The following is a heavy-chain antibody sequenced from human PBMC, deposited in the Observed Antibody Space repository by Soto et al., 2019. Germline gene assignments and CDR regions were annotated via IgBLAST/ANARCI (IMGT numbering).Heavy chain of an antibody. J-gene: IGHJ4*02. CDR1: GFTFSSYS. CDR3: ARPFGYSRGGHDY. V-gene: IGHV3-21*01. D-gene: IGHD6-19*01. Sequence: GGSLRLSCASSGFTFSSYSMNWVRQAPGKGLEWVSSISSSSSYIYYADSVKGRFTISRDNAKNSLYLQMNSLRAEDTAVYYWARPFGYSRGGHDYWGQETLVTVP. CDR2: ISSSSSYI.